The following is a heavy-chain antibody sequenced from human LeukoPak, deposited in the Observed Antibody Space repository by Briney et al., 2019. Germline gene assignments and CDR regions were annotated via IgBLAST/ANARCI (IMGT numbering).Heavy chain of an antibody. J-gene: IGHJ4*02. CDR1: GFTFSSYA. D-gene: IGHD3-9*01. CDR2: ISGSGGST. V-gene: IGHV3-23*01. Sequence: PGGSLRLSCAASGFTFSSYAMSWVRQAPGKGLEWVSAISGSGGSTYYADSVKGRFIISRDNAKNSLYLQMNSLRAEDTAVYYCARTFDWLSVNYFDYWGQGTLVTVSS. CDR3: ARTFDWLSVNYFDY.